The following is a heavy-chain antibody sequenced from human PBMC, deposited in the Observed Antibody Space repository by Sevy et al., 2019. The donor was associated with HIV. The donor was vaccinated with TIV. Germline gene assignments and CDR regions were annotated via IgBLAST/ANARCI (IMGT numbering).Heavy chain of an antibody. Sequence: SETLSLTCTVSGGSITSLYWNWIRQPPGKGLEWIVNIYYNGHINYNPSLKSRVTLSLDTSKNQFSLGLSSVTAADTAMYYCAGENAWGRCYSWGQGTLVTVSS. CDR2: IYYNGHI. CDR3: AGENAWGRCYS. V-gene: IGHV4-59*08. CDR1: GGSITSLY. J-gene: IGHJ4*02. D-gene: IGHD1-26*01.